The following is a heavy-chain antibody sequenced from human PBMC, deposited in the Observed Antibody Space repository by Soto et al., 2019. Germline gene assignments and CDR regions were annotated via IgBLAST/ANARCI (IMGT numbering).Heavy chain of an antibody. Sequence: GSLRLSCAASGFTFSSYAMSWVRQAPGKGLEWVSAISGSGGSTYYADSVKGRFTISRDNSKNTLYLQMNSLRAEDTAVYYCAKDLMPGGSSYYFDYWGQGTLVTVSS. J-gene: IGHJ4*02. CDR2: ISGSGGST. CDR1: GFTFSSYA. CDR3: AKDLMPGGSSYYFDY. V-gene: IGHV3-23*01. D-gene: IGHD6-6*01.